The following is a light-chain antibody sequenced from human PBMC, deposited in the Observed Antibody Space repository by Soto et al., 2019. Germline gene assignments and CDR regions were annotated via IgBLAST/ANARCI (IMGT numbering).Light chain of an antibody. Sequence: EFVLTQSPATLSLSPGERATLSCRASQGVSSYSAWYQQKPGQAPRLLIYDASNRATGIPARFSGTGSGTDFTLTINNLEPEDFAVYYCQVRTNWSIAFGRGTRLETK. V-gene: IGKV3-11*01. CDR2: DAS. CDR3: QVRTNWSIA. CDR1: QGVSSY. J-gene: IGKJ5*01.